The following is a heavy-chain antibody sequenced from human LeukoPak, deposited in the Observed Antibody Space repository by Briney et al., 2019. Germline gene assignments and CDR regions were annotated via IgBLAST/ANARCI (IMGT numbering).Heavy chain of an antibody. V-gene: IGHV1-69*13. Sequence: ASVKVSCKTSGCTFSSYAISWVRQAPGQGPEWMGGIIPIFGTANYAQKFQGRVTISADESTTTAYMELNSLRSEDTAVYYCARDGLRAAAGRAFDIWGQGTMVTVSS. CDR2: IIPIFGTA. CDR3: ARDGLRAAAGRAFDI. D-gene: IGHD6-13*01. J-gene: IGHJ3*02. CDR1: GCTFSSYA.